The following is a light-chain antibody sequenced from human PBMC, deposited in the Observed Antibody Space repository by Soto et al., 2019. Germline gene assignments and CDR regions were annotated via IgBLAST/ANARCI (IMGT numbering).Light chain of an antibody. CDR1: SSNTGNNY. V-gene: IGLV1-51*01. Sequence: QSVLTQPPSVSAAPGQKVTISSPGSSSNTGNNYVSCYQQVPGTAPKLLIYDNNKRPSGIPDRFSGSKSGTSATLGITGLQTGDEADYYCGTWDSSLGGAVFGGGTKLTVL. CDR3: GTWDSSLGGAV. J-gene: IGLJ3*02. CDR2: DNN.